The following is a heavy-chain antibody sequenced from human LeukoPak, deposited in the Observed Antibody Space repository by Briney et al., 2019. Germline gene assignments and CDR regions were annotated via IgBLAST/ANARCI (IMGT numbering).Heavy chain of an antibody. V-gene: IGHV1-69*05. CDR2: IIPIFGTA. CDR1: GGTFSSYA. D-gene: IGHD3-10*01. J-gene: IGHJ5*02. Sequence: SVKVSCKASGGTFSSYAISWVPQAPGQGLEWMARIIPIFGTANFAQKFQGRVTITTDKSTSTAYMELSSLRSEDTALYYCARDTPPGVRGVIRWFDPWGQGTLVIVTS. CDR3: ARDTPPGVRGVIRWFDP.